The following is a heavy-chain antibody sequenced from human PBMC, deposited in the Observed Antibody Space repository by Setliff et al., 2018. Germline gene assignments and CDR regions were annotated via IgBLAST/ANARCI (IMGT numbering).Heavy chain of an antibody. CDR2: INWNGVSI. CDR3: ARVPRIIIMVGVISHYYYMDV. V-gene: IGHV3-20*04. D-gene: IGHD3-10*02. J-gene: IGHJ6*03. Sequence: PGGSLRLSCAVSGFSFHDYGMGWVRQAPGKGLEWVSSINWNGVSIGYADSVKGQFTISRDNAKNSLYLQMNSLRAEDTALYYCARVPRIIIMVGVISHYYYMDVWGKGTTVTVSS. CDR1: GFSFHDYG.